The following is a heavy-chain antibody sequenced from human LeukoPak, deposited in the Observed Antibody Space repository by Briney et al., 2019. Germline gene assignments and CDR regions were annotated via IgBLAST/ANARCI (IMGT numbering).Heavy chain of an antibody. CDR1: GYSFTSYW. CDR3: ARRRYSYGPWACDY. Sequence: GESLKISCKGFGYSFTSYWISWVRQMPGKGLEWMGRIDPSDSYTNYSPSFQGHVNISADKSISTAYLQWSSLKASDTAMYYCARRRYSYGPWACDYWGQGTLVTVSS. V-gene: IGHV5-10-1*01. D-gene: IGHD5-18*01. CDR2: IDPSDSYT. J-gene: IGHJ4*02.